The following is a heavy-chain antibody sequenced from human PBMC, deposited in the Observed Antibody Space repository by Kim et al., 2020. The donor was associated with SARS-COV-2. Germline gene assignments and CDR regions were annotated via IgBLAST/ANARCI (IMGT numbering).Heavy chain of an antibody. J-gene: IGHJ4*02. Sequence: GYADSVKGRFTISRDNAKNSLYLQMNSLRAEDTALYYCAKGAPSLYYFDYWGQGTLVTVSS. CDR3: AKGAPSLYYFDY. V-gene: IGHV3-9*01. D-gene: IGHD1-26*01.